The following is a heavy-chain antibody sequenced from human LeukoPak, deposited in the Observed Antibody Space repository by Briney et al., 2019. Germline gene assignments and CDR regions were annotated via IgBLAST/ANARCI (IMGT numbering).Heavy chain of an antibody. D-gene: IGHD4-17*01. CDR3: ARITYGDYDVGAFDI. Sequence: SETLSLTCAVYGGSFSGYYWSWIRQPPGKRLEWIGEINHSGSTNYNPSLKSRVTISVDTSKNQFSLKLSSVTAADTAVYYCARITYGDYDVGAFDIWGQGTMVTVSS. V-gene: IGHV4-34*01. CDR1: GGSFSGYY. CDR2: INHSGST. J-gene: IGHJ3*02.